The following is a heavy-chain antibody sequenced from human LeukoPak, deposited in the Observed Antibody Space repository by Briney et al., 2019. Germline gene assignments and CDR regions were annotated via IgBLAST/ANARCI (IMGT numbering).Heavy chain of an antibody. V-gene: IGHV3-21*01. Sequence: GGSLRLSCAASGFTFSSSSMNWVSQDPGKGLEWVSSISSSSSYINHAASVTDRFTISRDNAKNSLYLQMNSLRAEDTAVYYCARDPPNYYDSSGYYTYLYFDLWGRGTLVTVSS. J-gene: IGHJ2*01. CDR2: ISSSSSYI. D-gene: IGHD3-22*01. CDR1: GFTFSSSS. CDR3: ARDPPNYYDSSGYYTYLYFDL.